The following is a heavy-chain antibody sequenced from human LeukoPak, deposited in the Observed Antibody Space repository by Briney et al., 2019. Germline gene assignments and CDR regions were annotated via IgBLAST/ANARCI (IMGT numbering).Heavy chain of an antibody. V-gene: IGHV3-48*01. CDR1: GFTFSSYS. CDR3: ASLSGYSYGPSGY. J-gene: IGHJ4*02. D-gene: IGHD5-18*01. Sequence: GGSLRLSCAASGFTFSSYSMNWVRQAPGKGLEWVSYTSSSSSTIYYADSVKGRFTISRDNAKNSLYLQMNSLRAEDTAVYYCASLSGYSYGPSGYWGQGTLVTVSS. CDR2: TSSSSSTI.